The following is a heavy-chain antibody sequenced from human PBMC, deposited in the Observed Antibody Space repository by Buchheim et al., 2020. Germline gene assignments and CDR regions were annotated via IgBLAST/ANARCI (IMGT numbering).Heavy chain of an antibody. CDR1: GFTFNSHA. J-gene: IGHJ4*02. Sequence: QAQLVESGGGVVQPAGSLRLFCAASGFTFNSHAMHWVRQSPGKGLAWVAYLWSDVSRADYAASVKGRFTISSDNFKNKLFLQMNTLRAEDMAVYYCARDPPDSGWALHSWGQGTL. CDR3: ARDPPDSGWALHS. D-gene: IGHD6-19*01. CDR2: LWSDVSRA. V-gene: IGHV3-33*01.